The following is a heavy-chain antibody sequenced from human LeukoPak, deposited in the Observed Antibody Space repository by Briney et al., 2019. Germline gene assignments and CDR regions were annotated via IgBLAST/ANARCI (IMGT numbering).Heavy chain of an antibody. CDR2: IYYGGSI. CDR1: GGSISSYY. V-gene: IGHV4-59*01. J-gene: IGHJ4*02. CDR3: ARSHSVWTSFDY. Sequence: PSETLSPTCTVSGGSISSYYWSWIRQPPGKGLEWIGYIYYGGSINYNPSLKSRVTISVDTSKNQFSLKLSSVTAADTAVYYCARSHSVWTSFDYWGQGTLVTVSS. D-gene: IGHD3/OR15-3a*01.